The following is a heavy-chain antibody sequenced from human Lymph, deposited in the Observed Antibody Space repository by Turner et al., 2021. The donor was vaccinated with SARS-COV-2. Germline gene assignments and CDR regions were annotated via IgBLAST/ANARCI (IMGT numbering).Heavy chain of an antibody. J-gene: IGHJ5*02. CDR2: IIPILAIA. CDR1: GGTFSSYA. CDR3: ARDSPYCSSTSCYDP. V-gene: IGHV1-69*10. D-gene: IGHD2-2*01. Sequence: QVQLVQSGAEVKKPGSSVKVSCKASGGTFSSYAITWVRQAPGQGREWMGGIIPILAIANYAQKFKGRVTITADKSTSTAYMELSSLRSEDTAVYYCARDSPYCSSTSCYDPWGQGTLVTVSS.